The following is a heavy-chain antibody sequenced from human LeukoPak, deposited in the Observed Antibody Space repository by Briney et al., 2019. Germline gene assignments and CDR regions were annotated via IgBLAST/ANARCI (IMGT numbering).Heavy chain of an antibody. CDR1: GFTFSSYW. Sequence: PGGSLRLSCAASGFTFSSYWLSWVRQAPGKGLEGVDNIKQDGGEIYYVDSVKGRFTISRDNVKHSLYLQMNSLRAEDTAVSYCARVLRYFDRFSRVISYFDYWGQGTLVTVSS. CDR2: IKQDGGEI. V-gene: IGHV3-7*01. CDR3: ARVLRYFDRFSRVISYFDY. J-gene: IGHJ4*02. D-gene: IGHD3-9*01.